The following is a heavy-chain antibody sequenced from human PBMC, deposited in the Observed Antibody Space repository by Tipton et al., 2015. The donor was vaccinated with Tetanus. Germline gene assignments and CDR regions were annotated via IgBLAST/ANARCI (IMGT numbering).Heavy chain of an antibody. CDR3: AREEGGAYYDSSGYYYFYYGMDV. CDR1: GGSISSGGYY. D-gene: IGHD3-22*01. CDR2: IYYSAST. Sequence: TLSLTCTVSGGSISSGGYYWSWIRQHPGKGLEWIGYIYYSASTYYNPSLKSRVTISVDTSKNQFSLKLSSVTAADTAVYYCAREEGGAYYDSSGYYYFYYGMDVWGQGTTVTVSS. J-gene: IGHJ6*02. V-gene: IGHV4-31*03.